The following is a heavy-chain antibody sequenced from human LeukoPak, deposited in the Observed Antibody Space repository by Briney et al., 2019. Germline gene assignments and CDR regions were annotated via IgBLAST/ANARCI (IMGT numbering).Heavy chain of an antibody. V-gene: IGHV4-61*01. J-gene: IGHJ4*02. D-gene: IGHD4-17*01. CDR3: ARDSYGDYLFDY. CDR1: GGSVSSGSYY. CDR2: IYYSGST. Sequence: SETLSLTCTVSGGSVSSGSYYWSWIRQPAGKGLEWIGYIYYSGSTNYNPSLKSRVTISVDTSKNQFSLKLSSVTAADTAVYYCARDSYGDYLFDYWGQGTLVTVSS.